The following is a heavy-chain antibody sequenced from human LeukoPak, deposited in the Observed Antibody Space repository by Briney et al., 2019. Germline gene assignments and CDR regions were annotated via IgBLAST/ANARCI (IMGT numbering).Heavy chain of an antibody. D-gene: IGHD6-13*01. Sequence: PGGSLRLSCAASGFTFSSYGMHWVRQAPGKGLEWVAFIRYDGSNKYYADSVKGRFTISRDNSKNTLYLQMNSLRAEDTAVYYCAKTRNIAPIAAADPFDYWGQGTMVTVSS. CDR1: GFTFSSYG. J-gene: IGHJ4*02. CDR2: IRYDGSNK. CDR3: AKTRNIAPIAAADPFDY. V-gene: IGHV3-30*02.